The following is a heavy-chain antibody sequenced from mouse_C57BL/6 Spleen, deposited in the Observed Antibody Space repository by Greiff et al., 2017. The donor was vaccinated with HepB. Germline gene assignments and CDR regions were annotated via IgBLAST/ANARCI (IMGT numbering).Heavy chain of an antibody. CDR3: ARWREMSFYYAMDY. CDR2: IDPSDSYT. V-gene: IGHV1-50*01. CDR1: GYTFTSYW. Sequence: QVQLQQPGAELVKPGASVKLSCKASGYTFTSYWMQWVKQRPGQGLEWIGEIDPSDSYTNYNQKFKGKATLTVDTSSSTAYMQLSSLTSEDSAVYYCARWREMSFYYAMDYWGQGTSVTVSS. J-gene: IGHJ4*01.